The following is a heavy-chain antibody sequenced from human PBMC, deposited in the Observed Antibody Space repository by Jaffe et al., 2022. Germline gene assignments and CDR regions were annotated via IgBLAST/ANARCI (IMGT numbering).Heavy chain of an antibody. D-gene: IGHD5-12*01. V-gene: IGHV3-9*01. CDR1: GFTFDDYA. CDR3: AKDSGYDIVGAVDY. J-gene: IGHJ4*02. Sequence: EVQLVESGGGLVQPGRSLRLSCAASGFTFDDYAMHWVRQAPGKGLEWVSGISWNSGSIGYADSVKGRFTISRDNAKNSLYLQMNSLRAEDTALYYCAKDSGYDIVGAVDYWGQGTLVTVSS. CDR2: ISWNSGSI.